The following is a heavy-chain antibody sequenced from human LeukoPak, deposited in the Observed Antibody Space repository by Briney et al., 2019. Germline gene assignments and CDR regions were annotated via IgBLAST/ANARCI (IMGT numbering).Heavy chain of an antibody. D-gene: IGHD3-22*01. V-gene: IGHV4-59*08. CDR3: ARHVESSGFLGAYYFDY. CDR1: GASISSYY. J-gene: IGHJ4*02. CDR2: IYYSGST. Sequence: PSETLSLTCTVSGASISSYYWSWIRQPPGKGLEWIGYIYYSGSTSYNPSLKSRVTISVDTSKNQFSLKLSSVIAADTAVYYCARHVESSGFLGAYYFDYWGRGVLVTVSS.